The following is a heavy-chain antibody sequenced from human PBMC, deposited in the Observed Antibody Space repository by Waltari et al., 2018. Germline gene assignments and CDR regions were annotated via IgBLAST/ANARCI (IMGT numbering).Heavy chain of an antibody. CDR1: GSPFTRYP. V-gene: IGHV3-30*02. CDR2: IEFDGSNQ. D-gene: IGHD3-10*01. Sequence: QVQLVESGGGVVQPGGSLRLSCAASGSPFTRYPMHWVRQVPGEGLEWMKFIEFDGSNQYYVDSVKGRFIISRDNSKNIVYLQMNSLRPEDTAVYYCVKGEIYGNSPKDWGQGTLVTVSS. CDR3: VKGEIYGNSPKD. J-gene: IGHJ4*02.